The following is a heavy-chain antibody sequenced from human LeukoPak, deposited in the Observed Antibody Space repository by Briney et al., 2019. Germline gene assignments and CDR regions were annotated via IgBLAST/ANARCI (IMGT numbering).Heavy chain of an antibody. J-gene: IGHJ5*02. V-gene: IGHV4-61*01. Sequence: SETLSLTCTVSGGSVSSGSYYWSWIRQPPGKGLEWIGYIYYSGSTNYNPSLKSRVTISVDTSKNQFSLKLSSVTAADTAVYYCARCRRFGELSVGWFDPWGQGTLVTVSS. CDR1: GGSVSSGSYY. CDR2: IYYSGST. D-gene: IGHD3-10*01. CDR3: ARCRRFGELSVGWFDP.